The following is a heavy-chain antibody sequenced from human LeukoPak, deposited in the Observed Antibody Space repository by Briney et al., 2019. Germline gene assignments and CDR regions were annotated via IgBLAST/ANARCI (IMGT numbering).Heavy chain of an antibody. J-gene: IGHJ6*03. V-gene: IGHV4-59*01. Sequence: SETLSLTCTVSDGSINSFYWSWIRQPPGKGLEWIGYIYYSGSTNYNPSLKSRVTISVDTSKNQFSLKLSSVTAADTAVYYCARVSWFPGTSYYYMDVWGKGTTVTVSS. D-gene: IGHD1-1*01. CDR1: DGSINSFY. CDR3: ARVSWFPGTSYYYMDV. CDR2: IYYSGST.